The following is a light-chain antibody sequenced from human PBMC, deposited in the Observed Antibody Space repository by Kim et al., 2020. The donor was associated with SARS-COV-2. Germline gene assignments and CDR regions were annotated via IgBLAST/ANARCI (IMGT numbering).Light chain of an antibody. V-gene: IGKV3-15*01. CDR1: QSVSSN. Sequence: APGERATLSCRASQSVSSNLGWYQQKPGQAPRLLIYGASARATGIPVRFSGSGSGTEFTLTISSLQSEDFALYYCQQYNNWPPFTFGQGTRLEIK. CDR3: QQYNNWPPFT. J-gene: IGKJ5*01. CDR2: GAS.